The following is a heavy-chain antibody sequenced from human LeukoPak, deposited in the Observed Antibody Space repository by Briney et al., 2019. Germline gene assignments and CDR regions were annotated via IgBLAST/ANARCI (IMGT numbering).Heavy chain of an antibody. Sequence: GASVKVSCKASGYTFTSYYMHWVRQAPGQGLEWMGITNPSGGSTSYAQKFQGRVTMTRDTSTSTVYMELSSLRSEDTAVYYCARASSGYYYVTYYYYGMDVWGQGTTVTVSS. CDR1: GYTFTSYY. CDR3: ARASSGYYYVTYYYYGMDV. CDR2: TNPSGGST. V-gene: IGHV1-46*01. J-gene: IGHJ6*02. D-gene: IGHD3-22*01.